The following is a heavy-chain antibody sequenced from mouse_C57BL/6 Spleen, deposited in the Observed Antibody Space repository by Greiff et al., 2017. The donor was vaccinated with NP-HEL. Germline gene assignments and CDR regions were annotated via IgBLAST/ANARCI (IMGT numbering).Heavy chain of an antibody. J-gene: IGHJ3*01. CDR2: IDPSDSYT. Sequence: VQLQQSGAELVKPGASVKLSCKASGYTFTSYWMQWVKQRPGQGLEWIGEIDPSDSYTNYNQKFKGKATLTVDTSSSTAYMQLSSLTSEDSAVYYCARNYYYGTTGGFAYWGQGTLVTVSA. CDR1: GYTFTSYW. V-gene: IGHV1-50*01. D-gene: IGHD2-1*01. CDR3: ARNYYYGTTGGFAY.